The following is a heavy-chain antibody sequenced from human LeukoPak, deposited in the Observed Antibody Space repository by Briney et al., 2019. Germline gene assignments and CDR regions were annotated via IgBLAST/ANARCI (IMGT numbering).Heavy chain of an antibody. CDR1: GFTFSSYW. CDR3: ARPGSPLYGDYFDY. D-gene: IGHD4-17*01. CDR2: ISGSSSTI. V-gene: IGHV3-48*02. Sequence: GGSLRLSCAASGFTFSSYWMHWVRQAPGKGLEWVSYISGSSSTIYYADSVKGRFTITRDNAKNSLYLQMNSLRDEDTAVYYCARPGSPLYGDYFDYWGQGTLVTVSS. J-gene: IGHJ4*02.